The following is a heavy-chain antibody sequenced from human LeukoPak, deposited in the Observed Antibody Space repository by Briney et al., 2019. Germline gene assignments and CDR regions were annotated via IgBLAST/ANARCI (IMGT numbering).Heavy chain of an antibody. V-gene: IGHV4-59*08. Sequence: PSETLSLTCTVSGGSISSYYWSWIRQPPGKGLEWIGYIYYTGGTNYNPSLKSRVTISLDTSKNQFSLKLSSVTAADTAMYYCARLPLFHYMDVWGKGTTVTVSS. CDR3: ARLPLFHYMDV. CDR1: GGSISSYY. CDR2: IYYTGGT. J-gene: IGHJ6*03. D-gene: IGHD2-21*01.